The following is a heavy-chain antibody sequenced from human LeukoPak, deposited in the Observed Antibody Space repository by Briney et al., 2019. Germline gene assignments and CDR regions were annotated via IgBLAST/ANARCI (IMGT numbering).Heavy chain of an antibody. D-gene: IGHD3-10*01. J-gene: IGHJ4*02. Sequence: GGSLRLSCAASGFTFSSSWMTCVRQAPGKGLEGVASIREDGSVKTSVDSVKGRFTISRDNAKNSVYLKMESLRAEDTAVYYCARGPTYGQAFDYWGQGTLVSVSS. CDR3: ARGPTYGQAFDY. CDR2: IREDGSVK. V-gene: IGHV3-7*01. CDR1: GFTFSSSW.